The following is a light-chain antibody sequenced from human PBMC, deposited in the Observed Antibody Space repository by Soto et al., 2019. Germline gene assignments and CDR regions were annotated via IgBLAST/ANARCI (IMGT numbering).Light chain of an antibody. J-gene: IGLJ2*01. V-gene: IGLV2-14*01. Sequence: QSALTQPASVSGSPGQSITISCTGTSRDIGNYNYVSWYQHHPGKAPKLIIYEVTDRPSGVSNRFSASKSGNTASLTISGLQAEDEADYHCSSYTTTTTVIFGGGTKVTVL. CDR3: SSYTTTTTVI. CDR1: SRDIGNYNY. CDR2: EVT.